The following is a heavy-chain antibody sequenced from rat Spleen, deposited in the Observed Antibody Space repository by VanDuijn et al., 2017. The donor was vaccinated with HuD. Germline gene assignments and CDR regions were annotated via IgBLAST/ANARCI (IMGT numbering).Heavy chain of an antibody. CDR1: GFTFSNYD. CDR3: TRVGPAPGAY. Sequence: EVQLVESGGGLVQPGRSLKLSCAASGFTFSNYDMAWVRQAPKKGLEWVATISYDGRHTYYRDSVKGRFTISRDNAKSSLYLQMDSLRSEDTATYYCTRVGPAPGAYWGQGTLVTVSS. V-gene: IGHV5-7*01. CDR2: ISYDGRHT. J-gene: IGHJ3*01. D-gene: IGHD1-4*01.